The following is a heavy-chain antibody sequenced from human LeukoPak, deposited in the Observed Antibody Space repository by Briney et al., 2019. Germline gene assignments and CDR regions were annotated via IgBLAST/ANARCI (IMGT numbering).Heavy chain of an antibody. Sequence: GGSLRLSCEASGFTFRSCGMHWVRQAPGKGMEWVAVIWYDGSNKYYADSVKGRFTISRDNSKNTLYLQMNSLRAEDTAVYYCARGNWYSSGWYFGMDVWGQGTTVTVSS. CDR1: GFTFRSCG. D-gene: IGHD6-19*01. V-gene: IGHV3-33*01. J-gene: IGHJ6*02. CDR2: IWYDGSNK. CDR3: ARGNWYSSGWYFGMDV.